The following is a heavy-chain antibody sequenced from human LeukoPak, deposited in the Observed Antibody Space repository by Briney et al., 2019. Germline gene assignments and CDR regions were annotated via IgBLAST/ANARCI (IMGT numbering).Heavy chain of an antibody. CDR1: GYTFTSYG. J-gene: IGHJ3*02. D-gene: IGHD1-1*01. V-gene: IGHV1-18*01. CDR2: ISAYNGNT. CDR3: LYRQLDAFDI. Sequence: ASVKVSRKASGYTFTSYGISWVRQAPGQGLEWMGWISAYNGNTNYAQKLQGRVTMTTDTSTSTAYMELRSLRSDDTAVYYCLYRQLDAFDIWGQGTMVTVSS.